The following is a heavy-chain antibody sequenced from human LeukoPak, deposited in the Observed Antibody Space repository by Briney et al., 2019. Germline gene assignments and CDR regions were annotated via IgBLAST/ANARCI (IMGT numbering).Heavy chain of an antibody. V-gene: IGHV3-21*01. J-gene: IGHJ6*03. D-gene: IGHD3-3*01. Sequence: GGSLRLSCAASGFTFSDYTMNWVRQAPGKGLEWVSSISSSSSFIYYADSVKGRFTISRDNDKNSLYLQMNSLRAEHTAVYYCARXHHIRIFGVIKTYYXMDXWCKGXPVTV. CDR3: ARXHHIRIFGVIKTYYXMDX. CDR1: GFTFSDYT. CDR2: ISSSSSFI.